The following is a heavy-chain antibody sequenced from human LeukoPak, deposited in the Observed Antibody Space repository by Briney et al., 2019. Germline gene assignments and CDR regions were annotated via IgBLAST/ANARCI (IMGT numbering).Heavy chain of an antibody. V-gene: IGHV3-13*01. D-gene: IGHD3-9*01. CDR1: GFTFSSYD. J-gene: IGHJ3*02. CDR2: IGTAGDT. CDR3: ARGSGDILTGYDAFDI. Sequence: GGSQRLSCAASGFTFSSYDMHWVRQATGKGLEWVSAIGTAGDTYYPGSVKGRFTISRENAKNSLYLQMNSLRAGDTAVYYCARGSGDILTGYDAFDIWGQGTMVTVSS.